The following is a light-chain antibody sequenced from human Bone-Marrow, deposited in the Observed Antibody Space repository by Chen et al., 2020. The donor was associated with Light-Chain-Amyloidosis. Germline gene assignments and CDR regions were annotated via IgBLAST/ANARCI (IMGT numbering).Light chain of an antibody. CDR3: QSADSSGKYEVI. V-gene: IGLV3-25*03. Sequence: SYELTQPPSVSVSPGQTARITCSGDDLPTKYAYWYQQKPGHAPVLVIHRDTERPSGISERFSGSSSGTTATFTISGVQAEDEADYQCQSADSSGKYEVIFGGGTKLTVL. CDR2: RDT. J-gene: IGLJ2*01. CDR1: DLPTKY.